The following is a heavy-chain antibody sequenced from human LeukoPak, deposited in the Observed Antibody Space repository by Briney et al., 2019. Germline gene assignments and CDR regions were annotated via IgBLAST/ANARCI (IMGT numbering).Heavy chain of an antibody. Sequence: GGSLRLSCVASGFSFSSYWMHWVRQAPGKGLVWVARIVGDRTSATYADSVKGRFTISRDNGKDTLYLQMNSLRVEDTALYYCVRGGDDPDHWGQGTLVTVSS. V-gene: IGHV3-74*01. CDR3: VRGGDDPDH. CDR1: GFSFSSYW. J-gene: IGHJ4*02. CDR2: IVGDRTSA. D-gene: IGHD3-16*01.